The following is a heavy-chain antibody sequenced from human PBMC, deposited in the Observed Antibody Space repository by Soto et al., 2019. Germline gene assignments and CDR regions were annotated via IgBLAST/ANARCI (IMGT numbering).Heavy chain of an antibody. CDR3: APGRSRYSDYHLAS. CDR1: GFIFNDYG. D-gene: IGHD5-12*01. Sequence: QVQLVESGGGVVPPGRSLRLSCIASGFIFNDYGMHWVRQAPGTGLEWVGGIWYDGRNQYYADSVKGRLTIARDNSRNTLGLQVTSLRVEDTAVYYCAPGRSRYSDYHLASWGQGTQVTVSS. J-gene: IGHJ4*02. V-gene: IGHV3-33*01. CDR2: IWYDGRNQ.